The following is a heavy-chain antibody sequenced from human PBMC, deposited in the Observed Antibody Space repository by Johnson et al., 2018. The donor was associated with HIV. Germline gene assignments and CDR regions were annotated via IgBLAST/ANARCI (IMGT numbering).Heavy chain of an antibody. V-gene: IGHV3-66*02. CDR2: IFSVGNT. CDR1: GITVSSNY. D-gene: IGHD5-18*01. CDR3: ARDGRDLVTRGAFDI. J-gene: IGHJ3*02. Sequence: VLLVESGGGLVQPGGSLRLSCAASGITVSSNYMSWVRQAPGKGLEWVSVIFSVGNTYYADSVKGRFTISRDNSNNMVYLQMDCLRPEDTAVYYCARDGRDLVTRGAFDIWGQGTVVTVSS.